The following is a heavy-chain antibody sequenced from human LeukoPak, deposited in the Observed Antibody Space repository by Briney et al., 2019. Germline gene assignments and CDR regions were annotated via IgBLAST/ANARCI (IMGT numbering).Heavy chain of an antibody. CDR1: GASITSYY. D-gene: IGHD6-13*01. CDR2: IYTSGST. CDR3: AKYSSSSLRAFDI. Sequence: SESLSLTCTVSGASITSYYWSWIRQPAGKGLEWSGRIYTSGSTNYNPSLKSRVTMSVDTSKNQFSLKLTSVTAADTAVYYCAKYSSSSLRAFDIWGQGTMVTVSS. V-gene: IGHV4-4*07. J-gene: IGHJ3*02.